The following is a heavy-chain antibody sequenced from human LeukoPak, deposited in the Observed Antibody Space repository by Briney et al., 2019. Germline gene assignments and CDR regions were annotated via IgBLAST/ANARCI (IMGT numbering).Heavy chain of an antibody. Sequence: SVKVSFKASGGTFSSYAISWVRQAPGQGLEWMGRIIPILGIANYAQKFQGRVTITADKSTSTAYMELSSLRSEDTAVYYCARVPAASSSYYFDYWGQGTLVTVSS. J-gene: IGHJ4*02. D-gene: IGHD6-6*01. CDR3: ARVPAASSSYYFDY. CDR2: IIPILGIA. CDR1: GGTFSSYA. V-gene: IGHV1-69*04.